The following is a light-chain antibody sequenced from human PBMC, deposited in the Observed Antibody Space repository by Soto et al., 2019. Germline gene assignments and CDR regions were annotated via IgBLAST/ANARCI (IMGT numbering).Light chain of an antibody. CDR3: ISYTRSSTYV. V-gene: IGLV2-14*01. CDR1: SSDVGAYNY. Sequence: QSVLTQPASVSGSPAQSITLSCTGNSSDVGAYNYVSWYQQNPGKAPKLMIYDVSTRPSGISNRFSGSKSGNTASLTISGLQAEDEADYYCISYTRSSTYVFGTGTKVTVL. CDR2: DVS. J-gene: IGLJ1*01.